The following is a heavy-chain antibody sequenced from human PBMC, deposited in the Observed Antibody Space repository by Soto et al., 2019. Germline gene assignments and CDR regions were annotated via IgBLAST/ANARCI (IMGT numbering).Heavy chain of an antibody. V-gene: IGHV3-11*01. J-gene: IGHJ3*02. Sequence: GGSLRLSCAASGFTFSEYYMSWIRQAPGKGLEWVSYISSSGSTIYYADSVKGRFTISRDNAKNSLYLQMNSLRAEDTAVYYFARDFGVVIIPDDAFDIWGQGTMVTVSS. D-gene: IGHD3-3*01. CDR2: ISSSGSTI. CDR3: ARDFGVVIIPDDAFDI. CDR1: GFTFSEYY.